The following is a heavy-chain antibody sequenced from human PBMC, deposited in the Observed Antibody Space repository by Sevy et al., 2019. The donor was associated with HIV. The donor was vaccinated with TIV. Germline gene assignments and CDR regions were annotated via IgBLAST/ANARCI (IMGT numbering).Heavy chain of an antibody. D-gene: IGHD3-3*01. J-gene: IGHJ4*02. Sequence: SETPSLTCSVSGGSISNADYYWSWIRQPPGKGLEWIGYIYYSGRTYYNPSLKSRISISVDTSRNQFSLSLDSVTAADTAVYYCARMKFWNGYFDYWGQGTLVTVSS. V-gene: IGHV4-30-4*01. CDR2: IYYSGRT. CDR1: GGSISNADYY. CDR3: ARMKFWNGYFDY.